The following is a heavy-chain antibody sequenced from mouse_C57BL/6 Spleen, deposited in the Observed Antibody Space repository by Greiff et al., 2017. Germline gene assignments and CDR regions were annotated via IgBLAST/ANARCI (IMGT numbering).Heavy chain of an antibody. J-gene: IGHJ4*01. V-gene: IGHV2-2*01. CDR2: IWSGGST. Sequence: VQLQQSGPGLVQPSQSLSITCTVSGFSLTSYGVHWVRQSPGKGLEWLGVIWSGGSTDYNAAFISRLSISKDNSKSKVFFKMNSLQADDTAIYYCARNFLTCNYAMDYWGQGTSVTVSS. D-gene: IGHD1-2*01. CDR1: GFSLTSYG. CDR3: ARNFLTCNYAMDY.